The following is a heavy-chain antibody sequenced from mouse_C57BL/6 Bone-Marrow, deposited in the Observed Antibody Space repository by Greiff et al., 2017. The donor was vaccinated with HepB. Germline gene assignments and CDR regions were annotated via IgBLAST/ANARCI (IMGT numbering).Heavy chain of an antibody. CDR2: IDPSDSET. D-gene: IGHD2-1*01. CDR1: GYTFTSYW. J-gene: IGHJ3*01. Sequence: QVQLKQPGAELVRPGSSVKLSCKASGYTFTSYWMHWVKQRPIQGLEWIGNIDPSDSETHYNQKFKDKATLTVDKSSSTAYMQLSSLTSEDSAVYYCARSDYGNYLFAYWGQGTLVTVSA. CDR3: ARSDYGNYLFAY. V-gene: IGHV1-52*01.